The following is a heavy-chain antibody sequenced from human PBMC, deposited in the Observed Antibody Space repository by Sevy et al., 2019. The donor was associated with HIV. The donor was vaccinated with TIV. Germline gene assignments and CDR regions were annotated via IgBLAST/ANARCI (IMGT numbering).Heavy chain of an antibody. CDR1: GYTFSTYR. Sequence: ASVKVSCKVSGYTFSTYRITWVRQAPGQGLEWMGWISPHNGDTNYALKVQGRVTMITDTSTSTAYMELRSLRFDDTAVYYCARAYCSGGRCYSLAYWGQGTLVTVSS. CDR2: ISPHNGDT. J-gene: IGHJ4*02. V-gene: IGHV1-18*01. D-gene: IGHD2-15*01. CDR3: ARAYCSGGRCYSLAY.